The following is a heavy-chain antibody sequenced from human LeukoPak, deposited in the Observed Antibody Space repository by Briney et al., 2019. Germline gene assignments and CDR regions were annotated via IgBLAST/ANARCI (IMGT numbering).Heavy chain of an antibody. D-gene: IGHD3-10*01. CDR1: GFTFSSYA. CDR3: ARDNDYYGSGSYSWFDP. Sequence: PGRSLRLSCAASGFTFSSYAMHWVRQAPGKGLEWVAVISYDGSNKYYADSVKGRFTISRDNSKNTLYLQMNSLRAEDTAVYYCARDNDYYGSGSYSWFDPWGQGTLVTVSS. J-gene: IGHJ5*02. V-gene: IGHV3-30-3*01. CDR2: ISYDGSNK.